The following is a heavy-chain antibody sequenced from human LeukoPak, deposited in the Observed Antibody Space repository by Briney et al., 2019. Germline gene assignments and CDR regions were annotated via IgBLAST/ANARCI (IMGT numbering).Heavy chain of an antibody. D-gene: IGHD4-17*01. V-gene: IGHV3-33*01. CDR3: ARDLNYGGNSN. J-gene: IGHJ4*02. Sequence: QPGRSLRLSCAASGFTFSSYGMHWVRQAPGKGLEWVAVIWYDGSNKYYADSVKGRFTISRDNSKNTLYLQMNSLRAEDTAVYYCARDLNYGGNSNWGQGTLVTVSP. CDR2: IWYDGSNK. CDR1: GFTFSSYG.